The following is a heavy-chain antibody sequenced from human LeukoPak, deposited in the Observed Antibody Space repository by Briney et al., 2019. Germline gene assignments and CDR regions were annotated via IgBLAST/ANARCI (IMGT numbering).Heavy chain of an antibody. CDR1: GFTFHSYS. CDR2: ISEDGSRR. J-gene: IGHJ4*02. V-gene: IGHV3-30*04. Sequence: GGSLRLSCRTSGFTFHSYSYHWVRQAPGKGLEWLAVISEDGSRRHFAGSVEGRFNISRDTVDDTLFLHLNSLRVEDTAVYYCARDPTRGYNYGYLDYWGEGAVVAVSS. D-gene: IGHD5-18*01. CDR3: ARDPTRGYNYGYLDY.